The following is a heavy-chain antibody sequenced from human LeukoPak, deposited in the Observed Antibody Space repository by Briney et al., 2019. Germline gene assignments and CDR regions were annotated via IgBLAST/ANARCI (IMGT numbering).Heavy chain of an antibody. J-gene: IGHJ6*02. D-gene: IGHD3-3*01. CDR2: IIPIFGTA. CDR1: GGTFSSYA. CDR3: ARTTYYDFGDRWRYYYYGMDV. V-gene: IGHV1-69*13. Sequence: SVKVSCKASGGTFSSYAISWVRQAPGQGLEWMGGIIPIFGTANYAQKFQGRVTITADESTSTAYMELSSLRSEDTAVYYCARTTYYDFGDRWRYYYYGMDVWGQGTTVTVSS.